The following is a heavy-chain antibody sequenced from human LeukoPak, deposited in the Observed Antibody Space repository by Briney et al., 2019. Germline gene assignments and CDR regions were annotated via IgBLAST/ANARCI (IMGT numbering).Heavy chain of an antibody. Sequence: GASVRVSCKASGYTFTGDDINLARQATGQGLEWMGWMNPNSGNTGYAQKFQGRVTITRNTSISTAYMELSSLRSEDTAVYYCARGPQSSGYYYFDYWGQGTLVTVSS. CDR2: MNPNSGNT. J-gene: IGHJ4*02. CDR3: ARGPQSSGYYYFDY. CDR1: GYTFTGDD. V-gene: IGHV1-8*01. D-gene: IGHD3-22*01.